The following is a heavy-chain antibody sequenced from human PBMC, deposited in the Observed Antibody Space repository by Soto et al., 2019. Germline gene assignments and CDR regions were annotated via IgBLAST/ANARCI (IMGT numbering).Heavy chain of an antibody. CDR2: ISGRGGTT. CDR3: AKDRYDSSGYLFNDY. Sequence: EVQLLESGGGLVQPGGSLRLSCAASGFTFSSYTMSWVRQAPGKGLEWVSTISGRGGTTYYADSVKGRFTISRDNSKTTLDLQINSLRAADTAVYYCAKDRYDSSGYLFNDYWGQGTLVTVSS. V-gene: IGHV3-23*01. J-gene: IGHJ4*02. D-gene: IGHD3-22*01. CDR1: GFTFSSYT.